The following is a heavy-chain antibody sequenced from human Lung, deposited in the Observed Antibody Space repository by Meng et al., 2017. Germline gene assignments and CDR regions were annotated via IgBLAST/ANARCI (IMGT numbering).Heavy chain of an antibody. D-gene: IGHD1-26*01. Sequence: QVHPVQSGPELKKPVASVTVSCKASDYTFTGYGVSWVRQAPGQGLEWMAWLGAHDGDTSFGPKFQGRVTVTADRPTATAYMELRSLRFDDTAVYYCARGTPGRSYANYWGPGTLVTVSS. CDR3: ARGTPGRSYANY. V-gene: IGHV1-18*01. J-gene: IGHJ4*01. CDR2: LGAHDGDT. CDR1: DYTFTGYG.